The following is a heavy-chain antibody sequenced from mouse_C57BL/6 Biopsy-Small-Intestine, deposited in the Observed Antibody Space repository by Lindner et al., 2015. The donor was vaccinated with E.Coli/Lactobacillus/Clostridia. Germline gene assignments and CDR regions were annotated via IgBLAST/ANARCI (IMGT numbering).Heavy chain of an antibody. CDR3: APLFVY. D-gene: IGHD6-1*01. J-gene: IGHJ3*01. V-gene: IGHV14-2*01. Sequence: VQLQESGAELVKPGASVKLSCTASGFNIKDYYIHWVKQRTEQGLEWIGRIDPEDGETECAPKLQGKATITADTSSNTAYLQLSSLASEDTAVYFCAPLFVYWGQGTLVTVSA. CDR1: GFNIKDYY. CDR2: IDPEDGET.